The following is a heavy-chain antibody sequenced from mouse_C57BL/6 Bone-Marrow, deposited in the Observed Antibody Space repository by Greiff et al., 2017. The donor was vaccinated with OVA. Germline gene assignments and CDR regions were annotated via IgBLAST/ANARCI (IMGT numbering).Heavy chain of an antibody. V-gene: IGHV5-9*01. Sequence: DVHLVESGGGLVKPGGSLKLSCAASGFTFSSYTMSWVRQTPEKRLEWVATISGGGGNTYYPDSVKGRFTISRDNAKNTLYLQMSSLRSEDTALYYCARRLYYFDYWGQGTTLTVSS. CDR3: ARRLYYFDY. J-gene: IGHJ2*01. CDR2: ISGGGGNT. CDR1: GFTFSSYT.